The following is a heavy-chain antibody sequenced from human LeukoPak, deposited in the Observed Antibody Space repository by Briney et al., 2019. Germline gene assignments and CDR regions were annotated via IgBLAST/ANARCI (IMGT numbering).Heavy chain of an antibody. J-gene: IGHJ5*02. D-gene: IGHD1-1*01. CDR1: GYSFTSYW. Sequence: PGEALKISFKGSGYSFTSYWISWGRRMPGKGLEWRGRIDPSDSYTNYSPSFQGHVTISADKSISTAYLQWSSLKASDTAMYYCARSPTLPTGTGWFDHWGQGTLVTVSS. V-gene: IGHV5-10-1*01. CDR2: IDPSDSYT. CDR3: ARSPTLPTGTGWFDH.